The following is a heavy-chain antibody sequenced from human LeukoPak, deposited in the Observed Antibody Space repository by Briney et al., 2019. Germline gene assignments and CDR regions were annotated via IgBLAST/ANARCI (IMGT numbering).Heavy chain of an antibody. D-gene: IGHD3-3*01. J-gene: IGHJ6*02. CDR1: GGSISSGGYS. CDR3: ARYDFWSGYDV. Sequence: SQTLSLTCAVSGGSISSGGYSWSWIRQPQGKGLEWIGYIYQSGSSYCNPSLKSRVTISVDRSKNQFSLKLSSVTAADTAVYYCARYDFWSGYDVWGQGTTVTVSS. V-gene: IGHV4-30-2*01. CDR2: IYQSGSS.